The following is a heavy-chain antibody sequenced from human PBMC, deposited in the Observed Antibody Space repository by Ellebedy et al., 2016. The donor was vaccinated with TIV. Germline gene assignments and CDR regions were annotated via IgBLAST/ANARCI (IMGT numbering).Heavy chain of an antibody. CDR1: GFTFDDYG. Sequence: GESLKISXAASGFTFDDYGMSWVRQAPGKGLEWVSGINWNGGSTGYADSVKGRFTISRDNAKNSLYLQMNSLRAEDTALYHCARMYYYDSSGYYGGRAFDIWGQGTMVTVSS. J-gene: IGHJ3*02. D-gene: IGHD3-22*01. CDR2: INWNGGST. V-gene: IGHV3-20*01. CDR3: ARMYYYDSSGYYGGRAFDI.